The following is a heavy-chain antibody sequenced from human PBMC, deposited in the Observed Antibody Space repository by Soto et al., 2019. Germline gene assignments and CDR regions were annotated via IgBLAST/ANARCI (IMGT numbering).Heavy chain of an antibody. J-gene: IGHJ5*02. Sequence: SETMSLTCTVSGGSISSYYWSWIRQPPGKGLEWIGYIYYSGSTNYNPSLKSRVTISVDTSKNQFSLKLSSVIAADTAVYYCARSRFLEWLLPSYNWFDPWGQGTLVTVSS. CDR3: ARSRFLEWLLPSYNWFDP. CDR1: GGSISSYY. D-gene: IGHD3-3*01. CDR2: IYYSGST. V-gene: IGHV4-59*01.